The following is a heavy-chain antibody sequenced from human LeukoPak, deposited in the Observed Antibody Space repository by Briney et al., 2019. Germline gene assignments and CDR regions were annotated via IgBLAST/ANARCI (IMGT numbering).Heavy chain of an antibody. V-gene: IGHV2-70*01. Sequence: ESGPALVKPTQTPTLTCTFSGFSLSTSGMCVSWIRQPPGKALEWLALIDWDDDKYYSTSLKTRLTISTDTSKNQVVLTMTNMDPVDTATYYCARMRYYYGSIDPWGQGTLVTVSS. CDR1: GFSLSTSGMC. D-gene: IGHD3-10*01. CDR3: ARMRYYYGSIDP. J-gene: IGHJ5*02. CDR2: IDWDDDK.